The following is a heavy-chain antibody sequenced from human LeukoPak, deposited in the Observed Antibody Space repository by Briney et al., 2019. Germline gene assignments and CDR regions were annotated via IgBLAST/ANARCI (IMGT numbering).Heavy chain of an antibody. J-gene: IGHJ4*02. CDR1: GFTFSNYW. D-gene: IGHD6-19*01. CDR3: GRYGAPTNPSSGWYGIDY. Sequence: AGGSLRLSCAASGFTFSNYWMSWVRQAPGKGLEWVANIKQDGSEKYFVDSVKGRFTISRDNAKNSLYLQINSLRAEDTAVYYCGRYGAPTNPSSGWYGIDYWGQGTLVTVSS. V-gene: IGHV3-7*01. CDR2: IKQDGSEK.